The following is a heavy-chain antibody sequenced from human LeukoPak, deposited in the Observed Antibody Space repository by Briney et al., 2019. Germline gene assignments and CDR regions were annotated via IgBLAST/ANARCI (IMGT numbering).Heavy chain of an antibody. V-gene: IGHV3-23*01. J-gene: IGHJ5*02. D-gene: IGHD1-14*01. CDR2: ISGGGGST. CDR1: ALTFSSYA. Sequence: GGSLRLSCAASALTFSSYAMNWVRQAPGKGLEWVSGISGGGGSTYYAGSVKGRFTNSRDNSKNTLYLQMDSLRAEDTALYYCAKGSGINHYHWIDPWGQGTLVTVSS. CDR3: AKGSGINHYHWIDP.